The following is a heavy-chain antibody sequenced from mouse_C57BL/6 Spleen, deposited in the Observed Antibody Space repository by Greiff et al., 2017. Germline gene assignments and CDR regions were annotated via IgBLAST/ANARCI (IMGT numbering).Heavy chain of an antibody. V-gene: IGHV5-9*01. CDR3: ARHKSADYVFDY. Sequence: EVKLMESGGGLVKPGGSLKLSCAASGFTFSSYTMSWVRQTPEQRLEWVATISGGGGNPYYPDSVKGRFTISRDNAKNTLYLQRSSLRSEDTALYYCARHKSADYVFDYWGQGTTLTVSS. CDR2: ISGGGGNP. CDR1: GFTFSSYT. D-gene: IGHD1-1*01. J-gene: IGHJ2*01.